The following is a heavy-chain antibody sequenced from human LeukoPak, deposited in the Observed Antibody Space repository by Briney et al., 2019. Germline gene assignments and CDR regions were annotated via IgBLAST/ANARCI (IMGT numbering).Heavy chain of an antibody. CDR2: IYASGST. Sequence: SETLSLTCTVSGGSISSYYWSWIRQPAGKGLEWIRRIYASGSTNYNPSLKSRVTILVDKSNNQVSLKVSSVTAADTAVYYCARGAYGSGSLSWFDPWGQGTLVIVSS. J-gene: IGHJ5*02. CDR1: GGSISSYY. CDR3: ARGAYGSGSLSWFDP. V-gene: IGHV4-4*07. D-gene: IGHD3-10*01.